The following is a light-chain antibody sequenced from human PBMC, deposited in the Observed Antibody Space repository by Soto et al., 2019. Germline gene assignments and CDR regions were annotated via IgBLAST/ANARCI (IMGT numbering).Light chain of an antibody. Sequence: QSALTQPRSVSGSPGQSVTISCTGTSSDVGGYNYVSWYQQHPGKAPKLMIHDVSKRPSGVPDRFSGSKSGNTASLTISGLQAEDEADYYCCSYAGRVFGTGTKLTVL. V-gene: IGLV2-11*01. CDR2: DVS. CDR3: CSYAGRV. J-gene: IGLJ1*01. CDR1: SSDVGGYNY.